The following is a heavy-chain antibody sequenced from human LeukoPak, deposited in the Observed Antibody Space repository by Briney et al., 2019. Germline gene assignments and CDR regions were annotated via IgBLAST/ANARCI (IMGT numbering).Heavy chain of an antibody. D-gene: IGHD7-27*01. V-gene: IGHV4-34*01. Sequence: SETLSLTCAVYGGSFSGYYWSWIRQPPGKGLEWIGEINHSGSTNYNPSLKSRVTISVDTSKNQFSLKLNSVTAADTAIYYCARNRRSNWESLSFIDYWGQGTLVTVSS. CDR1: GGSFSGYY. CDR3: ARNRRSNWESLSFIDY. CDR2: INHSGST. J-gene: IGHJ4*02.